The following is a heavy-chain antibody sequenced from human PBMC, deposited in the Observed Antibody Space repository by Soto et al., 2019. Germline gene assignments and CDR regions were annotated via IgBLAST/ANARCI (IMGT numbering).Heavy chain of an antibody. D-gene: IGHD6-13*01. Sequence: GGSLRLSCAASGFTVSSNYMSWVRQAPGKGLEWVSVIYSGGSTYYADSVKGRFTISRHNSKNTLYLQMNSLRAEDTAVYYCARDMGIAAADPGGYYMDVWGKGTTVTVSS. V-gene: IGHV3-53*04. J-gene: IGHJ6*03. CDR3: ARDMGIAAADPGGYYMDV. CDR2: IYSGGST. CDR1: GFTVSSNY.